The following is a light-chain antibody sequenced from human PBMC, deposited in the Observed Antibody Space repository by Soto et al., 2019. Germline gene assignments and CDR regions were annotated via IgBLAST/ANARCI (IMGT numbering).Light chain of an antibody. CDR2: NAS. J-gene: IGKJ4*01. CDR1: QSISSW. CDR3: HQYNSYPRT. V-gene: IGKV1-5*03. Sequence: DIQMTQSPSTLSVSVGERVTITCRASQSISSWLAWYQQKPGKAPTLLIYNASSLESRIPSRFSGSGSGTEFTLTISSLQPEDFATYYCHQYNSYPRTFGQGTKVEIK.